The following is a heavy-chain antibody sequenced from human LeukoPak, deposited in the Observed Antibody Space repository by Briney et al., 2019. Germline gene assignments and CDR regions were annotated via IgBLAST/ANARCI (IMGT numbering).Heavy chain of an antibody. CDR3: ATYRQVLLPFES. V-gene: IGHV3-23*01. CDR1: GFTFSTFA. J-gene: IGHJ4*02. Sequence: GGSLRLSCAASGFTFSTFAMIWARQPPGKGLEWVSSIFPSGGEIHYADSVRGRFTISRDNSKSTLSLQMNSLRAEDTAIYYCATYRQVLLPFESWGQGTLVTVS. D-gene: IGHD2-8*02. CDR2: IFPSGGEI.